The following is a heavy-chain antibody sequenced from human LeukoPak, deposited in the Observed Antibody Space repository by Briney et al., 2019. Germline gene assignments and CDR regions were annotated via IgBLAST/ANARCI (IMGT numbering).Heavy chain of an antibody. CDR3: ARGAYCSGSRCPGAFDI. D-gene: IGHD2-15*01. Sequence: PGRSLRLSCAASGFTFSNYAMYWVRQAPGKGLEWVAIIWYDGSNKYYADSAKGRFTISRDNSKNTLYLQMNSLRAEDTAVYYCARGAYCSGSRCPGAFDIWSQGTMVTVSS. CDR2: IWYDGSNK. V-gene: IGHV3-33*01. J-gene: IGHJ3*02. CDR1: GFTFSNYA.